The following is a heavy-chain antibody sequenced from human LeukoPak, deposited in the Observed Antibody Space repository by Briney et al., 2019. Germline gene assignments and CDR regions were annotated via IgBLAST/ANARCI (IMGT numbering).Heavy chain of an antibody. Sequence: GGSLRLSRAASGFTLSSYWMHWVREALGKGLVWVSRINSDGSSTSYADSVKGRFTISRDNAKNTLYLQMNSLRAEDTAVYYCARVVRGVIHYWGQGTLVTVSS. D-gene: IGHD3-10*01. V-gene: IGHV3-74*01. J-gene: IGHJ4*02. CDR2: INSDGSST. CDR1: GFTLSSYW. CDR3: ARVVRGVIHY.